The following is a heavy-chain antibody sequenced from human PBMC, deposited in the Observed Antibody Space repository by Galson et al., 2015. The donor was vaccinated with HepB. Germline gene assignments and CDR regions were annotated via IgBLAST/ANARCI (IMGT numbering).Heavy chain of an antibody. D-gene: IGHD2-2*01. J-gene: IGHJ4*02. CDR2: INHSGST. CDR3: ARVTPYCSSTSCLATPFDY. V-gene: IGHV4-34*01. Sequence: ETLSLTCAVYGGSFSGYYWSWIRQPPGKGLEWIGEINHSGSTNYNPSLKSRVTISVDTSKNQFSLKLSSVTAADTAVYYCARVTPYCSSTSCLATPFDYWGQGTLVTVSS. CDR1: GGSFSGYY.